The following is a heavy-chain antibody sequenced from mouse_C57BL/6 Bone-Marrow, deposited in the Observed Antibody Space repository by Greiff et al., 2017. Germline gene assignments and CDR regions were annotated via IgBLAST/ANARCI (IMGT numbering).Heavy chain of an antibody. D-gene: IGHD1-1*01. V-gene: IGHV1-80*01. CDR2: IYPGDGDT. J-gene: IGHJ3*01. Sequence: LEEPGAELVKPGASVKISCKASGYAFSSYWMNWVKQRPGKGLEWIGQIYPGDGDTNYNGKFKGKATLTADKSSSTAYMRLSSLTSEDSAVYFCATLPLYYDSTWFAYWGQGTLVTVSA. CDR3: ATLPLYYDSTWFAY. CDR1: GYAFSSYW.